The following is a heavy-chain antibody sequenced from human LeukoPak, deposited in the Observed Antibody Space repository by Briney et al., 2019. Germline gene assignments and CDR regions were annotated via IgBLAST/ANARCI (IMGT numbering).Heavy chain of an antibody. CDR3: AKATFGGVIALFDY. Sequence: GGSLRLSCAASGFTFSNAWMSWVRQAPGKGLEWVSAISGSGGSTYYADSVKGRFTISRDNSKNTLYLQMNSLRAEDTAVYYCAKATFGGVIALFDYWGQGTLVTVSS. CDR1: GFTFSNAW. J-gene: IGHJ4*02. V-gene: IGHV3-23*01. D-gene: IGHD3-16*02. CDR2: ISGSGGST.